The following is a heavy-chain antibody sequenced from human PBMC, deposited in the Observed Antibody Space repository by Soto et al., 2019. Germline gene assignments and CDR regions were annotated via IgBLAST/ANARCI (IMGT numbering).Heavy chain of an antibody. Sequence: QVQLVQSGAEVKKPGSSVKVSCKASGGTFSSYAISWVRQAPGQGLEWMGGIIPIFGTANYAQKFQGRVTITADESTSTAYMELSSLGSEDTAVYYCAREKYNWNYGNYYYYGMDVWGQGTTVTVSS. CDR3: AREKYNWNYGNYYYYGMDV. CDR1: GGTFSSYA. D-gene: IGHD1-7*01. J-gene: IGHJ6*02. CDR2: IIPIFGTA. V-gene: IGHV1-69*01.